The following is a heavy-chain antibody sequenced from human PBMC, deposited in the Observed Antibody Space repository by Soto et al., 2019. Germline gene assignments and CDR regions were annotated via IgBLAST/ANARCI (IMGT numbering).Heavy chain of an antibody. V-gene: IGHV1-18*01. Sequence: ASVKVSCKASGYTFIDYGITWVRQAPGQGLEWIGWITAYNGNTNYAQKFQGRVTMTTDTSTSAAYMELRGLKSDDTAVFYCARVNLGGLFFENWGEGTLVTVSS. CDR2: ITAYNGNT. CDR1: GYTFIDYG. D-gene: IGHD3-3*01. CDR3: ARVNLGGLFFEN. J-gene: IGHJ4*02.